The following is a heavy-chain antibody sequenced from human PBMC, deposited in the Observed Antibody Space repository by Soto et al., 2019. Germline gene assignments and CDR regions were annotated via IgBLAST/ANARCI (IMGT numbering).Heavy chain of an antibody. J-gene: IGHJ3*02. CDR1: GYRLSGYY. Sequence: ASVKVSCKASGYRLSGYYMHWVRKEPGQGLEWMGWINPNSGGTNYAQKFQGWVTMTRDTSISTAYMELSRLRSDDTAVYYCARDLIAVAATGAFDIWGQGTMVTVSS. CDR2: INPNSGGT. V-gene: IGHV1-2*04. D-gene: IGHD6-19*01. CDR3: ARDLIAVAATGAFDI.